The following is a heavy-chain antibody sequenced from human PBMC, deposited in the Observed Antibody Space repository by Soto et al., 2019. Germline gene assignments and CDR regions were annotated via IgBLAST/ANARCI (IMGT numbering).Heavy chain of an antibody. D-gene: IGHD3-9*01. J-gene: IGHJ4*02. CDR2: ISAYNGNT. V-gene: IGHV1-18*01. Sequence: ASVKVSCKASGYTFTSYGICWARQAPGQGLEWMGWISAYNGNTNYAQKLQGRVTMTTDTSTSTAYMELRSLRSDDTAVYYCARAGYYDILTGIDYWGQGTLVTVSS. CDR3: ARAGYYDILTGIDY. CDR1: GYTFTSYG.